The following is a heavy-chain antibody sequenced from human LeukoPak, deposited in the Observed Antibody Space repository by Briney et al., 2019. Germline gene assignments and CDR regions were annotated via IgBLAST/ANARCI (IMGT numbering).Heavy chain of an antibody. J-gene: IGHJ4*02. D-gene: IGHD1-26*01. Sequence: PGGSLRLSCAGSGFTFSSYSMNWVRQAPGKGLEWVSYISSSSSTIYYADSVKGRFTISRDNAKNSLYLQMNSLRDEDTAVYYCASNMYSGSSSSFDYWGQGTLVTVSS. CDR1: GFTFSSYS. CDR3: ASNMYSGSSSSFDY. V-gene: IGHV3-48*02. CDR2: ISSSSSTI.